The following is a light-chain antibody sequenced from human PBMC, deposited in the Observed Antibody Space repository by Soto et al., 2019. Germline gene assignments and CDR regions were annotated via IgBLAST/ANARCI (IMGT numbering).Light chain of an antibody. CDR3: GTYDSSLRDGV. Sequence: QSVLTQPASLSAAPGQKVTISCSGSISNIENYYVSWYQQLPGTAPKLLIYDNNKRPSGIPDRFSGSKSGTSATLDITGLQTGDEADYYCGTYDSSLRDGVFGTGTKVNVL. V-gene: IGLV1-51*01. J-gene: IGLJ1*01. CDR2: DNN. CDR1: ISNIENYY.